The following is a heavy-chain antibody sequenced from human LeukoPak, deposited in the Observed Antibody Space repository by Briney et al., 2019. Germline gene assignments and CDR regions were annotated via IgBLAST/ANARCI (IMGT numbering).Heavy chain of an antibody. CDR3: ASGHIAARPYWFDP. J-gene: IGHJ5*02. CDR1: GGTFSSYA. CDR2: IIPIFGTA. D-gene: IGHD6-6*01. V-gene: IGHV1-69*05. Sequence: SVKVSCKASGGTFSSYAISWVRQAPGQGLECMGRIIPIFGTANYAQKFQGRVTITTDESTSTAYMELSSLRSEDTAVYYCASGHIAARPYWFDPWGQGTLVTVSS.